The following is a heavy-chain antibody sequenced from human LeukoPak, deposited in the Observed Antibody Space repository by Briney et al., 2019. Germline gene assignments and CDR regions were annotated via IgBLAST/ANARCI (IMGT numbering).Heavy chain of an antibody. CDR3: AKDREYSSGPHDAFDI. CDR2: ISGSGST. V-gene: IGHV3-23*01. J-gene: IGHJ3*02. CDR1: GFXFSSYA. Sequence: PGGSLRLSCGASGFXFSSYAMSWVRQAPGKGLEWVSAISGSGSTYYADSVKGRFTISRDNSKNTLYLQMNSLRAEDTAIYYCAKDREYSSGPHDAFDIWGQGTMVTVSS. D-gene: IGHD6-19*01.